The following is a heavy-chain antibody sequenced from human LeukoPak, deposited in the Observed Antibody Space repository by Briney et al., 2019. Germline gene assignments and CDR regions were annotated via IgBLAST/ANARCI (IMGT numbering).Heavy chain of an antibody. V-gene: IGHV3-23*01. CDR2: ISGSGGST. J-gene: IGHJ4*02. CDR1: RFTFSSYA. Sequence: GGSLRLFCAASRFTFSSYAMSWVRQAPGKGLEWVSAISGSGGSTYYADSVKGRFTISRDNSKNTLYLQMNSLRAEDTAVYYCASRWATIPFDYWGQGTLVTVSS. D-gene: IGHD5-24*01. CDR3: ASRWATIPFDY.